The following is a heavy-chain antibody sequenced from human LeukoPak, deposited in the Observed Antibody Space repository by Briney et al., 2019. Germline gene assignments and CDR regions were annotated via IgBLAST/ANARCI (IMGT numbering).Heavy chain of an antibody. V-gene: IGHV4-59*08. CDR2: MYYTGST. J-gene: IGHJ5*02. CDR1: GGSISDYY. Sequence: PSETLSLTCTVSGGSISDYYWSWIRQPPGKGLEWIAYMYYTGSTNYNPSLKSRVTISVDTSKNQFSLKLSSVTAADTAVYYCARAVTIFGVVTSYNWFDPWGQGTLVTVSS. CDR3: ARAVTIFGVVTSYNWFDP. D-gene: IGHD3-3*01.